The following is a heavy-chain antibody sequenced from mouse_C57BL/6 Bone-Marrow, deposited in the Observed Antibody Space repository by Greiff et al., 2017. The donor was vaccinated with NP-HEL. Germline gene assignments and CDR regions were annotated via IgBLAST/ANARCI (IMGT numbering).Heavy chain of an antibody. D-gene: IGHD1-1*01. CDR2: ISNLAYSI. CDR3: ARHNYGSPDV. V-gene: IGHV5-15*01. CDR1: GFTFSDYG. Sequence: EVMLVESGGGLVQPGGSLKLSCAASGFTFSDYGMAWVRQAPRKGPEWVAFISNLAYSIYYADTVTGRFTISSENAKNTLYLEMSSLRSEDTAMYYCARHNYGSPDVWGTGTTVTVSS. J-gene: IGHJ1*03.